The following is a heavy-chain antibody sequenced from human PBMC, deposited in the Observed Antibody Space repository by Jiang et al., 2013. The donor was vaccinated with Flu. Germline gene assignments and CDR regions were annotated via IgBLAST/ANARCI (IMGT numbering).Heavy chain of an antibody. CDR1: GDSVSSNSAA. D-gene: IGHD4-23*01. CDR2: TYYRSKWYN. CDR3: ARDVDYGGNPGLDY. Sequence: QTLSLTCAISGDSVSSNSAAWNWIRQSPSRGLECLGRTYYRSKWYNDYAVPVKSRITINPDTSKNRFSLQLNSVTPEDTAVYYCARDVDYGGNPGLDYWGQGNPGHRLL. J-gene: IGHJ4*02. V-gene: IGHV6-1*01.